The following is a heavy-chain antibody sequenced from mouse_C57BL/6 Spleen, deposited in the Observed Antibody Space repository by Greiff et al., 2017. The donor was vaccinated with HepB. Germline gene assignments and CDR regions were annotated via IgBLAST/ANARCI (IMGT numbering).Heavy chain of an antibody. CDR3: ARDSNYGGYYAMDY. CDR2: ISDGGSYT. D-gene: IGHD2-5*01. Sequence: EVQLVESGGGLVKPGGSLKLSCAASGFTFSSYAMSWVRQTPEKRLEWVATISDGGSYTYYPDNVKGRFTISRDNAKNNLYLQMSNLKSEDTAMYYCARDSNYGGYYAMDYWGQGTSVTVSS. V-gene: IGHV5-4*01. CDR1: GFTFSSYA. J-gene: IGHJ4*01.